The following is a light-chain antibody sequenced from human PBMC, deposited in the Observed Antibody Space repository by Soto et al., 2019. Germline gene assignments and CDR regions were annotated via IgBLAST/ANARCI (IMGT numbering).Light chain of an antibody. V-gene: IGLV2-23*01. J-gene: IGLJ1*01. CDR3: CSYAGSSSFV. CDR2: EGS. Sequence: QSALAPPASVSGTPGQSSTISCTATSRDVGSYNLDSWYQQHPGKAPKRMIYEGSKWPSGVSKRFSGSKSGNTASLTISGRQAEDEADSYCCSYAGSSSFVFGTGTNVTGL. CDR1: SRDVGSYNL.